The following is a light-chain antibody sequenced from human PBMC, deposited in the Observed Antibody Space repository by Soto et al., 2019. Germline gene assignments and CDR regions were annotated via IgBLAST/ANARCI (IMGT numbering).Light chain of an antibody. J-gene: IGKJ4*01. V-gene: IGKV1-5*01. CDR3: QQYNSYPLT. CDR2: DAS. CDR1: QSISSW. Sequence: DIQMTQSPSNLSASVGDRVTITCRASQSISSWLAWYQQNPGKAPKLLIYDASSLESGVPSRFSGSGSGTEFTLTISSLQADEFATYYCQQYNSYPLTFGGGTKVEIK.